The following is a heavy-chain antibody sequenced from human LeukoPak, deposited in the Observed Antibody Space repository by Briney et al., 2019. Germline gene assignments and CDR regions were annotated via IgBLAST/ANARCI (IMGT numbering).Heavy chain of an antibody. V-gene: IGHV3-74*01. Sequence: GGSLRLSCAASGFGFSVYRMHWVRQAPGKGLVWVAHINEDGTSASHADSVKGRFTISRDNAKNTLYLQMNSLTVEDTAVYYCARVPTNSYGFGQWGQGPLVTVSS. CDR3: ARVPTNSYGFGQ. J-gene: IGHJ4*02. D-gene: IGHD5-18*01. CDR2: INEDGTSA. CDR1: GFGFSVYR.